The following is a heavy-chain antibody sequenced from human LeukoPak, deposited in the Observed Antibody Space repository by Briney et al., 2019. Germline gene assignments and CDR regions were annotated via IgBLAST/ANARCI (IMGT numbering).Heavy chain of an antibody. CDR2: IYYSGST. J-gene: IGHJ4*02. D-gene: IGHD1-26*01. Sequence: KPSETLSLTCTVSGGSISSYYWSWIRQPPGKGLEWIAYIYYSGSTNYNPSLKSRVTISVDTSKNQFSLKLSSVTAADTAVYYCARVKLVGASLYFDYWGQGTLVTVSS. CDR1: GGSISSYY. V-gene: IGHV4-59*01. CDR3: ARVKLVGASLYFDY.